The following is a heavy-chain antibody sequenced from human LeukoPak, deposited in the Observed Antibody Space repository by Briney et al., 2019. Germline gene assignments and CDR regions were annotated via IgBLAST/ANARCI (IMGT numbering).Heavy chain of an antibody. D-gene: IGHD3-3*01. CDR3: ARLITIPNGWFDP. Sequence: SETLSLTCTVSGGSISSYYWSWIRQPPGKGLEWIGYIYYSGSTNYNPSLKSRVTISVDTSKNQFSLKLSSVTAADTAAYYCARLITIPNGWFDPWGQGTLVTVSS. CDR2: IYYSGST. V-gene: IGHV4-59*08. CDR1: GGSISSYY. J-gene: IGHJ5*02.